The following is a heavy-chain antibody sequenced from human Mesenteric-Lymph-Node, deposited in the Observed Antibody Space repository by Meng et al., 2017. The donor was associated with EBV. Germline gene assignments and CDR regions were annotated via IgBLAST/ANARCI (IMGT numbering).Heavy chain of an antibody. CDR3: AHRRQSSGWSTLYNWFDP. J-gene: IGHJ5*02. V-gene: IGHV2-5*02. Sequence: QIPLKESGPTRLKPTQTLTLTCTFSGFSLNASGMGVGWFRQPPGKALEWLALIYWDDDKRYSPSLKSRLTITKDTSKNQVVLTMTNMDPVDTATYFCAHRRQSSGWSTLYNWFDPWGQGTLVTVSS. CDR1: GFSLNASGMG. D-gene: IGHD6-19*01. CDR2: IYWDDDK.